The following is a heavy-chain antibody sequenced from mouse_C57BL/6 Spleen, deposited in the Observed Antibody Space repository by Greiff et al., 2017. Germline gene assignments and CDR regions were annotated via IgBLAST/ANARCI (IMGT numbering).Heavy chain of an antibody. Sequence: EVQLQQSGPGLVKPSQSLSLTCSVTGYSITSGYYWNWIRQFPGNKLEWMGYRSYDGSNNYNPSLKNRISITRDTSKHQFFLKLNSVTTEDTATYYCARARDYDWFAYWGQGTLVTVSA. J-gene: IGHJ3*01. CDR3: ARARDYDWFAY. CDR2: RSYDGSN. D-gene: IGHD2-4*01. CDR1: GYSITSGYY. V-gene: IGHV3-6*01.